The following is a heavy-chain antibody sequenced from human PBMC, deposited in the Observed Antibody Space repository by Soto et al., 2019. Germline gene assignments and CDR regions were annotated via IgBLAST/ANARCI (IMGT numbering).Heavy chain of an antibody. Sequence: GGSLRLSCAASGFTFSSYALSWVRQAPGTGLEWVSAISGSGGSTYYADSVKGRFTISRDNSKNTLYVQMNSLRAEDTAVYYCAKIEYSSSWYYYGMDVWGQGTTVTVSS. CDR1: GFTFSSYA. V-gene: IGHV3-23*01. CDR2: ISGSGGST. D-gene: IGHD6-13*01. CDR3: AKIEYSSSWYYYGMDV. J-gene: IGHJ6*02.